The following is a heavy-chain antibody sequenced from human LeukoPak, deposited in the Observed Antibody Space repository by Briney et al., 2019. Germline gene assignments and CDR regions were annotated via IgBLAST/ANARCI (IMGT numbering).Heavy chain of an antibody. CDR2: IIPILGTA. CDR1: GGTFSSYA. D-gene: IGHD3-16*02. Sequence: SVKVSCKASGGTFSSYAISWVRQAPGQGLEWMGGIIPILGTANYAQKFQGRVTITTDESTSTAYMELSSLRSEDTAVYYCANRHYDYVWGSYRAFDIWGQGTMVTVSS. J-gene: IGHJ3*02. V-gene: IGHV1-69*05. CDR3: ANRHYDYVWGSYRAFDI.